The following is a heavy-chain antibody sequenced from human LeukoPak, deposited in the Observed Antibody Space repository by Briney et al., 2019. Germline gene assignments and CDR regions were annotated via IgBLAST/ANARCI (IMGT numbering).Heavy chain of an antibody. V-gene: IGHV3-21*06. Sequence: GGSLRLACTASGLTFSTSGFNWVRQAPGKGLEWFASIGPTGSDRYHADSIKGRFTISRDNANNFLYLQMNSLRAEDTAVYYCATETNGRHYDYWGQGTLLTVSS. CDR2: IGPTGSDR. J-gene: IGHJ4*02. D-gene: IGHD1-14*01. CDR1: GLTFSTSG. CDR3: ATETNGRHYDY.